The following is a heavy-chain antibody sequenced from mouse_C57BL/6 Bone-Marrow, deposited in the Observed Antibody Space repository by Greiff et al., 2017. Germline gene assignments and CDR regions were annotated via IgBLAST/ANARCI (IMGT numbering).Heavy chain of an antibody. CDR1: GYTFTSYT. CDR2: INPSSGYT. D-gene: IGHD1-1*01. V-gene: IGHV1-4*01. J-gene: IGHJ1*03. Sequence: VQLQQSGAELARPGASVKMSCKASGYTFTSYTMHWVKQRPGQGLEWIGYINPSSGYTKYNQKFKDTATFTAAKSSSTAYMRLSSLTSEDSAVYYCARYYGSSDCDFDVWGTGTTVTVSS. CDR3: ARYYGSSDCDFDV.